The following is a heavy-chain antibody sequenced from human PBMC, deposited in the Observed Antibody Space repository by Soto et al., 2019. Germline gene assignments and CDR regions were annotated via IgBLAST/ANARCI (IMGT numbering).Heavy chain of an antibody. V-gene: IGHV1-8*01. D-gene: IGHD3-3*01. Sequence: QVQLVQSGAEVKKPGASVKVSCKASGYTFTSYDINWVRQATGQGLEWMGWMNPNSVNTGYAQKFQCRVTMTRNTSISTDYMELTSLRSEDTAVYYGARPISRITMFGVVIIGGYYYGMDVWGQGTTVTVSS. J-gene: IGHJ6*02. CDR2: MNPNSVNT. CDR3: ARPISRITMFGVVIIGGYYYGMDV. CDR1: GYTFTSYD.